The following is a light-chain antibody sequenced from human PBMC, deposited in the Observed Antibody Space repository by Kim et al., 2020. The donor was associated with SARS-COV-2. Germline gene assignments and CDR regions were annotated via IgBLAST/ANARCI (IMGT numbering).Light chain of an antibody. CDR3: QQYGHSPLT. Sequence: EIVLTQSPGTLSLSPGERATLSCRTSQSIGNNYLAWYQQKPGQAPRLLIYDASRRATGIPDRFSGSGSGTDFTLTISRLEPEDFAVFYCQQYGHSPLTFGGGTKVDIK. CDR1: QSIGNNY. V-gene: IGKV3-20*01. J-gene: IGKJ4*01. CDR2: DAS.